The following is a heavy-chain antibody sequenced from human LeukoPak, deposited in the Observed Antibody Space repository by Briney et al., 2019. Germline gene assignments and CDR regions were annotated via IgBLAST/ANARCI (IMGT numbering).Heavy chain of an antibody. D-gene: IGHD2-15*01. J-gene: IGHJ3*02. V-gene: IGHV3-74*01. CDR1: GFTFSSYW. Sequence: GGSLRLSCAASGFTFSSYWMHWVRQAPGKGLVWVSRINSDGSSTSYADSVKGRFTISRDNAKNTLYLQMNSLRAEDTAVYYCASLDSREGSSSRWGPLDIWGQGTMVTVSS. CDR2: INSDGSST. CDR3: ASLDSREGSSSRWGPLDI.